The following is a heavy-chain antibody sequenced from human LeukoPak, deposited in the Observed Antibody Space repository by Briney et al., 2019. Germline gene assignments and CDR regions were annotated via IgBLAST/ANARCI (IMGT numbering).Heavy chain of an antibody. D-gene: IGHD3-10*01. CDR3: AKDYGSGSYFDY. J-gene: IGHJ4*02. CDR1: GFTFTNYG. Sequence: GGSLRLSCAASGFTFTNYGMSWVRQAPGKGLEWVSTISGSGGSRHYADFVKGRFTISRDNSKNTLYLQMNSLRAEDTAVYYCAKDYGSGSYFDYWGQGTLVTVSS. V-gene: IGHV3-23*01. CDR2: ISGSGGSR.